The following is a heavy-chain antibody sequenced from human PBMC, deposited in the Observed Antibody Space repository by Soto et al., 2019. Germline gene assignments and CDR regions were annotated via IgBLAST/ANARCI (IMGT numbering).Heavy chain of an antibody. V-gene: IGHV3-30*18. J-gene: IGHJ6*02. CDR2: ISHDGSNQ. CDR3: AKETRSRAVTATRVNGMDV. Sequence: GGSLRLSCAPSGFSFSDFGMHWVRQAPGKGLEWVAAISHDGSNQYYGDSVKGRFSISRDHSNNRLYLQMDNLKVEDSAIYYCAKETRSRAVTATRVNGMDVWGQGTTVTVSS. CDR1: GFSFSDFG. D-gene: IGHD2-21*02.